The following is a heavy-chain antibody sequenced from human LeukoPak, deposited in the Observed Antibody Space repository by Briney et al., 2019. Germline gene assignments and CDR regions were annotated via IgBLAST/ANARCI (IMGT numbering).Heavy chain of an antibody. CDR1: GFTFSSYG. D-gene: IGHD2-15*01. J-gene: IGHJ4*02. CDR2: ISYDGSNK. Sequence: PGGSLRLSCAASGFTFSSYGMHWVRQAPGKGLEWVAVISYDGSNKYYADSVKGRFTISRDNSKNTLYLQMNSLRAEDTAVYYCAKDSSDIVVVVAATGPEDYFDYWGQGTLVTVSS. V-gene: IGHV3-30*18. CDR3: AKDSSDIVVVVAATGPEDYFDY.